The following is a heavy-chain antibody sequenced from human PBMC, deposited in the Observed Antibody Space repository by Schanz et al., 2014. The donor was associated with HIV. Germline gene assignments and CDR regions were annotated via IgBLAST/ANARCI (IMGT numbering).Heavy chain of an antibody. CDR1: GVTFSNYW. V-gene: IGHV3-7*01. CDR3: AKDRITGTTGVPYYYYGMDV. D-gene: IGHD1-7*01. CDR2: IKQDGTEM. Sequence: EVQLVESGGGLVQPGGSLRLSCVASGVTFSNYWMTWVRHVSGKGLEWVANIKQDGTEMYYVDSVKGRFTISRDNAKNSLYLQMSSLRVEDTAVYYCAKDRITGTTGVPYYYYGMDVWGQGTTVTVSS. J-gene: IGHJ6*02.